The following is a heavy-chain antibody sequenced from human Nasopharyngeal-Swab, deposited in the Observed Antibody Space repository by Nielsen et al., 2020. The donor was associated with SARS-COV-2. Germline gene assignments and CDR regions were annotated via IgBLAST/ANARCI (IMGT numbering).Heavy chain of an antibody. Sequence: GGSLRLSCAASGFTFSSYWMHWVRQAPGKGLEWVAVISYDGSNKYYADSVKGRFTISRDNSKNTLYLQMNSLRAEDTAVYYCAKDSWDIVVVVAVPYYYYYMDVWGKGTTVTVSS. J-gene: IGHJ6*03. CDR1: GFTFSSYW. V-gene: IGHV3-30*18. CDR2: ISYDGSNK. CDR3: AKDSWDIVVVVAVPYYYYYMDV. D-gene: IGHD2-15*01.